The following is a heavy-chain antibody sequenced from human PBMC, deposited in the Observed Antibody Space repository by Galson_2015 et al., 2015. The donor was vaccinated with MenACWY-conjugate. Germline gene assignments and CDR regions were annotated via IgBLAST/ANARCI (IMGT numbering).Heavy chain of an antibody. CDR3: ARQNGGNSAFLTGWYFQH. J-gene: IGHJ1*01. V-gene: IGHV4-39*01. Sequence: SETLSLTCTVSVGSISSSSYYWGWIRQPPGKGLEWIGSIYYSGSTYYNPSLKSRVTISVDTSKNQFSLKLRSVTAADTAVYYCARQNGGNSAFLTGWYFQHWGQGTLVTVSS. D-gene: IGHD4-23*01. CDR2: IYYSGST. CDR1: VGSISSSSYY.